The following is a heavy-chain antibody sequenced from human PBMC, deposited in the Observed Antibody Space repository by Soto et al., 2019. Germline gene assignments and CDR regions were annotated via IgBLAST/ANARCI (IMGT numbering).Heavy chain of an antibody. V-gene: IGHV3-74*01. CDR2: INTDGSYR. D-gene: IGHD2-15*01. Sequence: GGSLRLSCAASGFTFSSHWIHWVRQVPGKGLVWVSRINTDGSYRNYADSVEGRFTISRDNAKNTVYLQMNSLRVEDTALYYCTRGSGGFVDYWGQGTLVTVSS. CDR3: TRGSGGFVDY. J-gene: IGHJ4*02. CDR1: GFTFSSHW.